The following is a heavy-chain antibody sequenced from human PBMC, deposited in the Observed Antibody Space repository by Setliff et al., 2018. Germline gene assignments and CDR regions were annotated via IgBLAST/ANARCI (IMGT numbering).Heavy chain of an antibody. CDR3: AKGPDSSGYQGWFDP. D-gene: IGHD3-22*01. CDR1: GGSFSGYY. V-gene: IGHV4-34*01. Sequence: SETLSLTCAVYGGSFSGYYWSWIRQPPGKGLEWIGEINHSGSTNYNPSLKSRVTISVDTSKNQFSLKLSSVTAADTAVYYCAKGPDSSGYQGWFDPWGQVTLVTSPQ. J-gene: IGHJ5*02. CDR2: INHSGST.